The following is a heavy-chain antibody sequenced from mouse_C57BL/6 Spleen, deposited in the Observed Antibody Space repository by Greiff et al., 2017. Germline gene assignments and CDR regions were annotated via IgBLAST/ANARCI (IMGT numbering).Heavy chain of an antibody. CDR1: GYAFSSSW. Sequence: VQRVESGPELVKPGASVKISCKASGYAFSSSWMNWVKQRPGKGLEWIGRIYPGDGDTNYNGKFKGKATLTADKSSSTAYMQLSSLTSEDSAVYFCARDDYDGEGYAMDYWGQGTSVTVSS. CDR2: IYPGDGDT. CDR3: ARDDYDGEGYAMDY. J-gene: IGHJ4*01. D-gene: IGHD2-4*01. V-gene: IGHV1-82*01.